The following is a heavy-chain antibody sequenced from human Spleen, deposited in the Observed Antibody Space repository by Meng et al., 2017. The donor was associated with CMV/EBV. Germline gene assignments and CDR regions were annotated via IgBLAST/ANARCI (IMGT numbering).Heavy chain of an antibody. J-gene: IGHJ5*02. CDR3: ARSPDPDWRAWFDP. D-gene: IGHD3-9*01. V-gene: IGHV2-5*01. CDR1: GFSLTTTGVG. CDR2: IYWNGDK. Sequence: FSGFSLTTTGVGVGWIRQPPGKALEWLALIYWNGDKRYSPSLETRLSVTKDTSKNQVVLTMTNMDPVDTATYYCARSPDPDWRAWFDPWGQGTLVTVSS.